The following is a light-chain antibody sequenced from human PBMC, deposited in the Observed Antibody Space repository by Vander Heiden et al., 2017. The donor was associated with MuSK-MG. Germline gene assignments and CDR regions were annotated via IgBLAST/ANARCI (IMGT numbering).Light chain of an antibody. CDR1: GSNIGSNT. J-gene: IGLJ2*01. CDR2: SNN. CDR3: AAWDDSLNGPV. V-gene: IGLV1-44*01. Sequence: QSVLTQPPSASGTPGQRVTISCSGSGSNIGSNTVNWYQQIPGTAPKLLIYSNNRRPSGVPDRFSGSKSGTSASLDITGLQSEDEADYSCAAWDDSLNGPVFGGGTKLSVL.